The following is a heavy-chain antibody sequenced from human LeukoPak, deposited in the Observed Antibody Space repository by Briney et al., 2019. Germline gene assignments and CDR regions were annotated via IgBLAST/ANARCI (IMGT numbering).Heavy chain of an antibody. CDR2: ISWNSGSI. CDR1: GFTFDDYA. Sequence: GGPLRLSCAASGFTFDDYAMHWVRQAPGKGLEWVSGISWNSGSIGYADSVKGRFTISRDNAKNSLYLQMNSLRAEDTALYYCAKGSGSYYKGVDYWGQGTLVTVSS. CDR3: AKGSGSYYKGVDY. V-gene: IGHV3-9*01. J-gene: IGHJ4*02. D-gene: IGHD3-10*01.